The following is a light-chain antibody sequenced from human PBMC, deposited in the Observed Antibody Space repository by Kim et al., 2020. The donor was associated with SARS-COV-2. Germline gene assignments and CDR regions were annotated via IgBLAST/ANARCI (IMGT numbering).Light chain of an antibody. CDR3: QAWESSTAV. V-gene: IGLV3-1*01. J-gene: IGLJ3*02. CDR1: KLGDKY. CDR2: QDS. Sequence: SVSPGQTASITCSGDKLGDKYACWYQQKPGQSPVLVIYQDSKRPSGIPERFSGSNSGNTATLTISGTQAMDEADYYCQAWESSTAVFGGGTKLTVL.